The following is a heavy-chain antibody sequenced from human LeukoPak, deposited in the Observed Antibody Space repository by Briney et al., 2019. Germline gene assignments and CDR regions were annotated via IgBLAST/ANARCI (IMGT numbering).Heavy chain of an antibody. CDR3: ARGSHPGYCTTSNCYTVDY. CDR2: MNPDSGNT. J-gene: IGHJ4*01. D-gene: IGHD2-2*02. CDR1: RYTFTSYD. V-gene: IGHV1-8*01. Sequence: ASVKDSCKAARYTFTSYDINWVRQAPGQGLEWMGWMNPDSGNTGYAQKFQGRVSMTRSTSISTAYMELGGLTSDDTAVYFCARGSHPGYCTTSNCYTVDYWGQGTLVSVSS.